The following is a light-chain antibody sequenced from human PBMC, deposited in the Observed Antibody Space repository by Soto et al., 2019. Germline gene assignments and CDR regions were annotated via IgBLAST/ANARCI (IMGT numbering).Light chain of an antibody. CDR3: QQYGSSLPWT. CDR1: QSVSSY. Sequence: EIVLTQSPGTLSFSPGERASLSCRASQSVSSYLAWYQQKPGQAPRLLIYGASTRATGIPDRFSGSGSGTDFTLTISRLEPEDFAVFYCQQYGSSLPWTFGQGTKVDI. CDR2: GAS. J-gene: IGKJ1*01. V-gene: IGKV3-20*01.